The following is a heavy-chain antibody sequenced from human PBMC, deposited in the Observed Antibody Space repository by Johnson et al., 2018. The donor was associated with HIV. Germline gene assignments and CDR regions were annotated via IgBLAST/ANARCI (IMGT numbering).Heavy chain of an antibody. CDR1: GFTVSSNY. CDR2: IGTAGDT. Sequence: VQLVESGGGLVQPGGSLRLSCAASGFTVSSNYMSWVRQAPGKGLECVSAIGTAGDTYYPGSVKGRFTISRENAKNTLYLQMNSLRAEDTAVYYCAKESSYYYDNSGPYWGQGTMVTVSS. J-gene: IGHJ3*01. V-gene: IGHV3-66*01. CDR3: AKESSYYYDNSGPY. D-gene: IGHD3-22*01.